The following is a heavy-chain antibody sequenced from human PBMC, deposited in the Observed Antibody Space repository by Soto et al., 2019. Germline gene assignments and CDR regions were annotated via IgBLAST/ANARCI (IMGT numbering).Heavy chain of an antibody. Sequence: HPGGSLRLSCAASGFTFSSYAVSWVRQAPGKALEWVANIKQDGTEKYYVDSVKGRFTISRDNAKNSLYLQMNSLRAEDTAVYYCARVRYDFWSGYQFYYYYMDVWGKGTTVTVSS. CDR2: IKQDGTEK. CDR1: GFTFSSYA. V-gene: IGHV3-7*01. J-gene: IGHJ6*03. D-gene: IGHD3-3*01. CDR3: ARVRYDFWSGYQFYYYYMDV.